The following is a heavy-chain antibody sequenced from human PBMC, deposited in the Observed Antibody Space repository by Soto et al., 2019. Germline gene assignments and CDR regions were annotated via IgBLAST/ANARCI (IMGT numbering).Heavy chain of an antibody. V-gene: IGHV1-69*13. CDR2: IIPIFGTA. D-gene: IGHD5-18*01. CDR1: GGTFSSYA. Sequence: SVKVSCKASGGTFSSYAISWVRQAPGQGLEWMGGIIPIFGTANYAQKFQGRVTITADESTSTAYMELSSLRSEDTAVYYCARDRIQLDGVLNWFDPWGQGTLVTVSS. CDR3: ARDRIQLDGVLNWFDP. J-gene: IGHJ5*02.